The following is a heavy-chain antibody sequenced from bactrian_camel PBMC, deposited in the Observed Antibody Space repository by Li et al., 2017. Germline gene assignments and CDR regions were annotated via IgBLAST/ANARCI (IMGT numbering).Heavy chain of an antibody. CDR2: IYTGGGST. J-gene: IGHJ4*01. CDR3: AADFIPHFRGGTWTTESAV. CDR1: GYTYNRNC. Sequence: HVQLVESGGGSVQAGGSLRLSCAASGYTYNRNCMAWFRQAPGKEREGVAAIYTGGGSTYYTDSVKGRFTISQDNAKNTVYLQMNSLKPEDTAMYYCAADFIPHFRGGTWTTESAVRGQGTQVTVSS. V-gene: IGHV3S1*01. D-gene: IGHD2*01.